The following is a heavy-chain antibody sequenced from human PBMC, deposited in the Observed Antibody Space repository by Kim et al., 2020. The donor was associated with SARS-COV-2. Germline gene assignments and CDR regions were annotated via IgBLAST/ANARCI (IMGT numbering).Heavy chain of an antibody. J-gene: IGHJ5*02. CDR3: ATDRPSSGYYGWFWFDP. CDR1: GYTLTELS. Sequence: ASVKVSCKVSGYTLTELSMHWVRQAPGKGLEWMGGFDPEDGETIYAQKFQGRVTMTEDTSTDTAYMELSSLRSEDTAVYYCATDRPSSGYYGWFWFDPWGQGTLVTVSS. D-gene: IGHD3-22*01. V-gene: IGHV1-24*01. CDR2: FDPEDGET.